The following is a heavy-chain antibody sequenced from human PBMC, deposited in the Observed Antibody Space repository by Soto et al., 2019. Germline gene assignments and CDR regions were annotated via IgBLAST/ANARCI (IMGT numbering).Heavy chain of an antibody. CDR2: IFYTGTT. D-gene: IGHD2-15*01. Sequence: PSETLSLTCSVSGGSINYNSYYWGWIRQPPGKGLEWVGGIFYTGTTYYSPSLKDRVTISVDTSKNSFSLNLTSVTTADTAVYFCARLVVVAPVDNAWGQGTLVTVSS. J-gene: IGHJ5*02. CDR3: ARLVVVAPVDNA. CDR1: GGSINYNSYY. V-gene: IGHV4-39*02.